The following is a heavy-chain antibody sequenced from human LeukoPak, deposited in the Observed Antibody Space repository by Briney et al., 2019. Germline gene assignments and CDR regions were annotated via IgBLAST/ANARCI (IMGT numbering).Heavy chain of an antibody. J-gene: IGHJ5*02. Sequence: GGSLRLSCADSGFTASNSYMSWVRQAPGKGLEWGSVIYSGGGTYYTDPVKGRFPISRDNSKNTLYLQMNSLRVEDTAVYYCARARIEMTIIVAWFDPWGQGTLVTVSS. D-gene: IGHD5-24*01. CDR2: IYSGGGT. CDR1: GFTASNSY. V-gene: IGHV3-66*02. CDR3: ARARIEMTIIVAWFDP.